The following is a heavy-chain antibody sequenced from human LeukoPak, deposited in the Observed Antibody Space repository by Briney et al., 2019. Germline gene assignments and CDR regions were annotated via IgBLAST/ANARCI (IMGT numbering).Heavy chain of an antibody. CDR2: IRTKAYGGTT. V-gene: IGHV3-49*04. Sequence: PGGSLRLSCTGSGITFGDYGMSWVRQAPGKGLEWVGFIRTKAYGGTTDYATSVKGRFTISRDDSKSIAYLQMDSLKTEDTAVYFCTRDPTLPGTPDFWGQGTLVTVSS. D-gene: IGHD2-15*01. CDR3: TRDPTLPGTPDF. J-gene: IGHJ4*02. CDR1: GITFGDYG.